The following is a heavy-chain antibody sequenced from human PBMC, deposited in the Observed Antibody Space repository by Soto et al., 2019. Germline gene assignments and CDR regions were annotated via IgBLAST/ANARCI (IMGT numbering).Heavy chain of an antibody. Sequence: GSLRLYCAASGFTFAHYAMMWARQAPGRGLEWVSTIDGPTTNTHYIDSVKGRFFISRDNAINTVYLQMNGLRAEDTAVYYCVTWLSAHFDYWGRGTLVTVSS. D-gene: IGHD6-19*01. J-gene: IGHJ4*02. V-gene: IGHV3-23*05. CDR1: GFTFAHYA. CDR2: IDGPTTNT. CDR3: VTWLSAHFDY.